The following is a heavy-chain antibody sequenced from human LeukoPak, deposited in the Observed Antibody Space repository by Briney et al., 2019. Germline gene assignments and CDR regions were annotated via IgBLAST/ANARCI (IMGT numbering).Heavy chain of an antibody. J-gene: IGHJ4*02. CDR1: GFTFSSYS. CDR2: ISSSSYI. V-gene: IGHV3-21*01. Sequence: GGSLRLSCAASGFTFSSYSMNWVHQAPGKGLEWVSSISSSSYIYYADSVKGRFTISRDNAKNSLYLQMNSLRAEDTAVYYCARDPGHYDFWSGYSDYWGQGTLVTVSS. D-gene: IGHD3-3*01. CDR3: ARDPGHYDFWSGYSDY.